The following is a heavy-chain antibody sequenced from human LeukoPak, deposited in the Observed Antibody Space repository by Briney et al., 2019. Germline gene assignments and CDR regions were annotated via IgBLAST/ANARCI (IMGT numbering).Heavy chain of an antibody. Sequence: ASVKVSCKASGYTFSSYGISWVRQAPGQGLEWMGWISGYNGNTNYAEKLQGRVTMTTDTSTSTVYMELSSLRSEDTAVYYCATAGSGSYYVFDPWGQGTLVTVSS. J-gene: IGHJ5*02. CDR3: ATAGSGSYYVFDP. CDR2: ISGYNGNT. D-gene: IGHD3-10*01. V-gene: IGHV1-18*01. CDR1: GYTFSSYG.